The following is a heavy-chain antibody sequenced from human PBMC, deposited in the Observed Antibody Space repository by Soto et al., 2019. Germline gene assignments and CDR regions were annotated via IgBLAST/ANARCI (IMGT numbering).Heavy chain of an antibody. CDR2: INHRGSL. D-gene: IGHD1-1*01. Sequence: WTLIRHRPGEGLEWFGYINHRGSLYYNPSLKSRVSMSVDTSKNQFSLNLSSVTAADTAVYYCARELPQRQGRNMDVWGQGTTVTVSS. J-gene: IGHJ6*02. CDR3: ARELPQRQGRNMDV. V-gene: IGHV4-31*02.